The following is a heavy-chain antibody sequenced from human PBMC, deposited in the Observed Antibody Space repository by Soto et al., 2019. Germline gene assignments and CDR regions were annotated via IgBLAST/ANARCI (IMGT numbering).Heavy chain of an antibody. Sequence: SETLSLTCTVSGGSISSGSYIWYWIRQPPGKGLEWIGHIYQNGNTYFNPSLKSRVTISGDKSENQFSLKLTSVTAADTAVYYCARGYNWNAGGLGYWGQGTMVTVYS. CDR1: GGSISSGSYI. CDR3: ARGYNWNAGGLGY. D-gene: IGHD1-20*01. CDR2: IYQNGNT. J-gene: IGHJ4*02. V-gene: IGHV4-30-2*01.